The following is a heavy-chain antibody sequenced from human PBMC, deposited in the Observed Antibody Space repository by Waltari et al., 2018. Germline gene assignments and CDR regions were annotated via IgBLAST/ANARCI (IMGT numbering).Heavy chain of an antibody. Sequence: EVQLVESGGGLVQPGGSLRLHCAASGFSVSGVYMTWVRQAPGKGLQWVSIIYSGGSTYYADSVKGRFTISRDNSKNTVFLQMNSLRVDDTAVYYCARPVGNETWGQGTLVTVSS. CDR2: IYSGGST. CDR3: ARPVGNET. D-gene: IGHD1-26*01. CDR1: GFSVSGVY. J-gene: IGHJ5*02. V-gene: IGHV3-53*01.